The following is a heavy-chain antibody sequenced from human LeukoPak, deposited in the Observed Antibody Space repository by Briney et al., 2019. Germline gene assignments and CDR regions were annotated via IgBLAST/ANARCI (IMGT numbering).Heavy chain of an antibody. CDR2: ISYDGSNK. V-gene: IGHV3-30*18. D-gene: IGHD6-6*01. J-gene: IGHJ4*02. Sequence: SGRSLRLSCAASGFTFSSYGMHWVRQAPGKGLEWVAVISYDGSNKYYADSVKGRFTISRDNSKNTLYLQMNSLRAEDTAVYYCAKARGSSGPFYWGQGTLVTVSS. CDR1: GFTFSSYG. CDR3: AKARGSSGPFY.